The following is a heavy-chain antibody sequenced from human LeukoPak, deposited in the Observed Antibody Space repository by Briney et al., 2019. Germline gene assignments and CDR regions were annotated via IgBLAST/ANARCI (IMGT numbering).Heavy chain of an antibody. J-gene: IGHJ6*03. D-gene: IGHD2-8*01. CDR3: AKAGYCATAGCPDYYYMDV. Sequence: GGSLRLSCAASGFTFSSYAMHWVRQAPGKRLEWVSFIRYDGSNKFYADSVKGRFAISRDTSKNTLYLQMSSLRTEDSAMYYCAKAGYCATAGCPDYYYMDVWGRGTTVTVSS. V-gene: IGHV3-30*02. CDR1: GFTFSSYA. CDR2: IRYDGSNK.